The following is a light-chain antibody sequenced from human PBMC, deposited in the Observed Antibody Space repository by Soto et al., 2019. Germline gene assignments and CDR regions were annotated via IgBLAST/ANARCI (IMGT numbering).Light chain of an antibody. CDR1: QSVSSSY. CDR2: GAS. Sequence: EIVLTQSPGTLSLSPGERATLSCRASQSVSSSYLAWYQQKPGQAPRLLIYGASGRATGIPDRFSGSGSGTDFTVTISRLEPDDFAVYYCQQYGSSPMHTFGQGTKLEIK. J-gene: IGKJ2*01. V-gene: IGKV3-20*01. CDR3: QQYGSSPMHT.